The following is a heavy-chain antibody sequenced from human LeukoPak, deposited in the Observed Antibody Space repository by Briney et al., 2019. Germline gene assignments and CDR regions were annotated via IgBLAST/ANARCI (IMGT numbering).Heavy chain of an antibody. CDR3: ARGKWLGYFDY. V-gene: IGHV1-3*01. D-gene: IGHD5-12*01. CDR2: INAGNGNT. J-gene: IGHJ4*02. CDR1: GYTFTSYA. Sequence: ASVKVSCKASGYTFTSYAMHWVRQAPGQRLERMGWINAGNGNTKYSQKFQGRVTITRDTSASTAYMELSSLRSEDTAVYYCARGKWLGYFDYWGQGTLVTVSS.